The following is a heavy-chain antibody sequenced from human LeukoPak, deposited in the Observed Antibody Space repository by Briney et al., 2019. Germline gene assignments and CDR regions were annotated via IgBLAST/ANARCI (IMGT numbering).Heavy chain of an antibody. D-gene: IGHD2-15*01. V-gene: IGHV3-23*01. CDR1: GFTFSSYA. J-gene: IGHJ4*02. CDR2: ISGSDDST. Sequence: GGSLRLSCAASGFTFSSYAMSWVRQAPGTGLEWVSIISGSDDSTYYADSVKGRFTISRDNSKNTLYLQMNSLRAEDTAVYYCAKALGYCSGGSCRPLLDYWGQETLVTVSS. CDR3: AKALGYCSGGSCRPLLDY.